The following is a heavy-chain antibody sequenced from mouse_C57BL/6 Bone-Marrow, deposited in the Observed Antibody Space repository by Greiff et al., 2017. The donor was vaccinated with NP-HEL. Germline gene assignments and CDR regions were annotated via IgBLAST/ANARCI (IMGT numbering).Heavy chain of an antibody. V-gene: IGHV1-64*01. J-gene: IGHJ3*01. CDR3: ARNYYDRFAY. CDR2: IHPNSGST. Sequence: QVQLQQSGAELVKPGASVKLSCKASGYTFTSYWMHWVMQRPGQGLEWIGMIHPNSGSTNYNEKFLSKATLTVDKSSSTAYMQLGCLTSEVSSISYYARNYYDRFAYWGQGTLVTVSA. D-gene: IGHD1-1*01. CDR1: GYTFTSYW.